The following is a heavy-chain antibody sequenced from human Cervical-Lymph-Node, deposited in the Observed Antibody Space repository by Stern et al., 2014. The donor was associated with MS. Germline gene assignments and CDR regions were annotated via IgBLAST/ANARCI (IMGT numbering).Heavy chain of an antibody. V-gene: IGHV3-30*18. CDR1: GFTFSSYG. CDR2: ISYDGSNK. CDR3: AKNGYSSGWYPAY. D-gene: IGHD6-19*01. J-gene: IGHJ4*02. Sequence: QVQLVQSGGGVVQPGRSLRLSCAASGFTFSSYGMHWVRQAPGKGLEWVAVISYDGSNKYYADSVKGRFTISRDNSKNTLYLQMNSLRAEDTAVYYCAKNGYSSGWYPAYWGQGTLVTVSS.